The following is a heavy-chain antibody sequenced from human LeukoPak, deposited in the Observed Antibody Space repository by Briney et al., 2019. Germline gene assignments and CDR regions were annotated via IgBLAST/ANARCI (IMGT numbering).Heavy chain of an antibody. V-gene: IGHV3-7*01. CDR1: GFALSSHW. J-gene: IGHJ4*02. CDR3: AREDGYYGDSRDFDY. Sequence: TGGSLRLSCAASGFALSSHWMTWVRQAPGKGLEWVANIKQDGSEKYYVDSVKGRFTISRDNAKNSLYLQMNSLRAEDTAVYYCAREDGYYGDSRDFDYWGQGTLVTVSS. D-gene: IGHD4-17*01. CDR2: IKQDGSEK.